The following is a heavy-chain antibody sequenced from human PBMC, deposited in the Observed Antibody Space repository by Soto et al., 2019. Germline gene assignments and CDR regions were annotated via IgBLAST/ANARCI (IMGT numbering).Heavy chain of an antibody. D-gene: IGHD3-16*01. CDR3: AKGGDY. CDR1: GFTFDDYA. Sequence: EVQLVESGGGLVQPGRSLRLSCAASGFTFDDYAMHWVRQAPGKGLEWVSGISWNSGSIGYADSVKGRFTISRDNAKNSLYLQMNSLRAEDTALYYCAKGGDYWGQGNLVTVSS. V-gene: IGHV3-9*01. CDR2: ISWNSGSI. J-gene: IGHJ4*02.